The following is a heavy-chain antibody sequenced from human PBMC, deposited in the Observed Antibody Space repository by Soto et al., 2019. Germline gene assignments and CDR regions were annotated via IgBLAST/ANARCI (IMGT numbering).Heavy chain of an antibody. J-gene: IGHJ5*02. CDR3: ARAKHNHYDSSGYYSWFDP. D-gene: IGHD3-22*01. CDR1: GYTFTSYG. Sequence: GASVKVSCTASGYTFTSYGISWVRHAPGQGREWMGWISAYNGNTNYAQKLQGRVTMTTDTSTSTAYMELRSMRSDDTAVYYCARAKHNHYDSSGYYSWFDPWGQGTLVTVSS. CDR2: ISAYNGNT. V-gene: IGHV1-18*01.